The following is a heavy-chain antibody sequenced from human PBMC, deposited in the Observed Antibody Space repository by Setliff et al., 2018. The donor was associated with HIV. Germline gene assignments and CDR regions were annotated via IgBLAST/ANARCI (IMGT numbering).Heavy chain of an antibody. CDR2: IHAGSGDT. V-gene: IGHV1-3*01. Sequence: ASVKVSCKASGYTFTNNVIHWVRQAPGQRLEWMGWIHAGSGDTQYSQKFQGRVTITRDTSASTAYMELSSLRSEDTAVYYCARDGYSVGYCSSTSCYAADFDYWGQGTLVTVSS. D-gene: IGHD2-2*01. CDR3: ARDGYSVGYCSSTSCYAADFDY. J-gene: IGHJ4*02. CDR1: GYTFTNNV.